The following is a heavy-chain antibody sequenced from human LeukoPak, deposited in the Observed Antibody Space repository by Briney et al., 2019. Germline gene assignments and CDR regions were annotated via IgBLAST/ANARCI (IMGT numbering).Heavy chain of an antibody. CDR3: ATIDYYDSTEGDY. V-gene: IGHV4-59*01. J-gene: IGHJ4*02. D-gene: IGHD3-22*01. CDR1: GGSISSYY. Sequence: PSETLSLTCTVSGGSISSYYWSWIRQPPGKGLEWIGCIYYSGSTNYNPSLKSRVTISVDTSKNQFSLKLSSVTAADTAVYYCATIDYYDSTEGDYWGQGTLVTVSS. CDR2: IYYSGST.